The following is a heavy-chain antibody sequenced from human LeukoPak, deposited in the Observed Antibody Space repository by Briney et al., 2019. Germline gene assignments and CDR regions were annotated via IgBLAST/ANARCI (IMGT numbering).Heavy chain of an antibody. Sequence: PSETLSLTCTVSGGSISSYYWSWIRQPPGKGLEWIGYIYYSGSTNYNPSLKSRVTISVDTSKNQFSLKLSSVTAADTAVYYCARDGFWGYCSGGSCYSDYYYYMDVWGKGTTVTVSS. D-gene: IGHD2-15*01. J-gene: IGHJ6*03. V-gene: IGHV4-59*12. CDR2: IYYSGST. CDR3: ARDGFWGYCSGGSCYSDYYYYMDV. CDR1: GGSISSYY.